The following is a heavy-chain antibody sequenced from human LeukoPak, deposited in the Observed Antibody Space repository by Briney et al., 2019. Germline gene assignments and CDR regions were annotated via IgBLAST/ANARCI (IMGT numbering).Heavy chain of an antibody. V-gene: IGHV4-38-2*02. J-gene: IGHJ5*02. CDR2: IYQSGST. CDR1: GYSIRNGYN. CDR3: ARDPKDRIAAAGGWFDP. D-gene: IGHD6-13*01. Sequence: SETLSLTCTVSGYSIRNGYNWGWIRLSPGKGLEWLGSIYQSGSTYDNPSLKSRVTTSVDTSKNQFSLKLSSVTAADTAVYYCARDPKDRIAAAGGWFDPWGQGTLVTVSS.